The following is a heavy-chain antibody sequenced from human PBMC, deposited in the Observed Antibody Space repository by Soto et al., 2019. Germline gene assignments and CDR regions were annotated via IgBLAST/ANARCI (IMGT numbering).Heavy chain of an antibody. CDR3: ARGRRYSSGGGFDY. D-gene: IGHD6-19*01. Sequence: GASVKVSCKASGYTVTGYYMHWLRQAPGQGLEWMGWINPNSGGTNYAQKFQGWVTMTRDTSISTAYMELSRLRSDDTAVYYCARGRRYSSGGGFDYWGQGTLVTVSS. CDR1: GYTVTGYY. V-gene: IGHV1-2*04. CDR2: INPNSGGT. J-gene: IGHJ4*02.